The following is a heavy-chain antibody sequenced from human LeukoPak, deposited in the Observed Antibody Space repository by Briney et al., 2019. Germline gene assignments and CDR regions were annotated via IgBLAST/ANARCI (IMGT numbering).Heavy chain of an antibody. CDR3: ARTYYYDSSGYYFLDAFDI. D-gene: IGHD3-22*01. J-gene: IGHJ3*02. Sequence: PGGSLRLSCAASGFTVSSNYMSWVRQAPGKGLEWVSVIYSGGSTYYADSVKGRFTISRDNSKNTLYLQMNSLRAEDTAVYYCARTYYYDSSGYYFLDAFDIWGQGTMVTVSS. V-gene: IGHV3-66*01. CDR1: GFTVSSNY. CDR2: IYSGGST.